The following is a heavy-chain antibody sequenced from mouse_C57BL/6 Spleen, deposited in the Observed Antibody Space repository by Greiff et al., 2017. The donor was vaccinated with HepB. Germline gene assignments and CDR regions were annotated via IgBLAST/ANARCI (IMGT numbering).Heavy chain of an antibody. CDR2: INYDGSST. Sequence: DVMLVESEGGLVQPGSSMKLSCTASGFTFSDYYMAWVRQVPEKGLEWVANINYDGSSTYYLDSLKSRFIISRDNAKNILYLQMSSLKSEDTATYYCARVGYYGRGYFDVWGTGTTVTVSS. V-gene: IGHV5-16*01. J-gene: IGHJ1*03. CDR3: ARVGYYGRGYFDV. CDR1: GFTFSDYY. D-gene: IGHD1-1*01.